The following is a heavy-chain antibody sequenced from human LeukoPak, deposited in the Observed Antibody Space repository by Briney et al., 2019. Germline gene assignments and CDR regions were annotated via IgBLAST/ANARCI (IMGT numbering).Heavy chain of an antibody. CDR3: AREAYSSSSLSRH. CDR1: GYTFTGYY. CDR2: INPNSGGT. Sequence: ASVKVSCKASGYTFTGYYMHWVRQAPGQGLEWMGWINPNSGGTNYAQKSQGRVTMTRDTSISTAYMELSRLRSDDTAVYYCAREAYSSSSLSRHWGQGTLVTVSS. J-gene: IGHJ1*01. V-gene: IGHV1-2*02. D-gene: IGHD6-6*01.